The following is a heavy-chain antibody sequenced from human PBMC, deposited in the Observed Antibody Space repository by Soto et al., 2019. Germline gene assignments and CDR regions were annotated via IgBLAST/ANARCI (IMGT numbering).Heavy chain of an antibody. CDR1: GFIFGDYE. V-gene: IGHV3-48*03. J-gene: IGHJ6*02. D-gene: IGHD3-10*01. CDR3: TRGAGFFYGVDV. CDR2: ISFSGSTI. Sequence: GGSLRLSCAASGFIFGDYEMNWVRQAPGKGLESIAHISFSGSTICYADSVKGRFSISRDNSNNFLYLQLSGLRADDSAVYYCTRGAGFFYGVDVWGLGTTVTVSS.